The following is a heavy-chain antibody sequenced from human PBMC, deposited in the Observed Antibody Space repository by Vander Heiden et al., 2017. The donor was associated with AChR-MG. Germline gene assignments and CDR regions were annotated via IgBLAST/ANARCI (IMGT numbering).Heavy chain of an antibody. Sequence: EVQLVESGGGLVQPGGSLRLSCATSGFTVGSYWMTWVRQAPGKGLEWVANIKQDGSEKYYVDSVKGRFTISRDNAKNSLYLQMNRLRVEDTAVYYCVRGQGYFWGQGTLVTVSS. CDR1: GFTVGSYW. CDR2: IKQDGSEK. J-gene: IGHJ4*02. V-gene: IGHV3-7*01. CDR3: VRGQGYF.